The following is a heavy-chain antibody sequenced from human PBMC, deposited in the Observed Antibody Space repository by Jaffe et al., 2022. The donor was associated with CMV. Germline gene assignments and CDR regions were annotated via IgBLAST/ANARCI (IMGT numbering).Heavy chain of an antibody. J-gene: IGHJ5*02. Sequence: QLQLQESGPGLVKPSETLSLTCTVSGGSISSSSYYWGWIRQPPGKGLEWIGSIYYSGSTYYNPSLKSRVTISVDTSKNQFSLKLSSVTAADTAVYYCARNYYDSSGYYWDWFDPWGQGTLVTVSS. CDR3: ARNYYDSSGYYWDWFDP. D-gene: IGHD3-22*01. V-gene: IGHV4-39*01. CDR1: GGSISSSSYY. CDR2: IYYSGST.